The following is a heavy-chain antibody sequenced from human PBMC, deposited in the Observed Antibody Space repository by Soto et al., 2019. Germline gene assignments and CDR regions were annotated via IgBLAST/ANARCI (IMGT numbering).Heavy chain of an antibody. J-gene: IGHJ4*02. CDR3: ARFGTYYDSSGFLY. D-gene: IGHD3-22*01. V-gene: IGHV3-74*01. CDR2: VSSDGTTT. Sequence: GGSLRLSCAASGFYLMNNWMHFFRQSPCKGLEWVSRVSSDGTTTTYADSVKGRFTISRDNAKNTLYLQMDSLRAEDTAIYYCARFGTYYDSSGFLYWGQGTLVTVSS. CDR1: GFYLMNNW.